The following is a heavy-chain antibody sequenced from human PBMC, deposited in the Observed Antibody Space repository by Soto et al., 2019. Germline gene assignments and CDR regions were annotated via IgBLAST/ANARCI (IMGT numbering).Heavy chain of an antibody. J-gene: IGHJ4*02. Sequence: QVQLQESGPGLVKPSETLSLTCTVSGGSSGTYYWSWLRQPPGKGLEWIGYISYSGSTNYNPSLVSRVSTSLDTSKNQFSLKLNSVTAADTAVYYCARERPYYGFDYWGQGTLVTVSS. V-gene: IGHV4-59*01. CDR1: GGSSGTYY. CDR2: ISYSGST. D-gene: IGHD3-22*01. CDR3: ARERPYYGFDY.